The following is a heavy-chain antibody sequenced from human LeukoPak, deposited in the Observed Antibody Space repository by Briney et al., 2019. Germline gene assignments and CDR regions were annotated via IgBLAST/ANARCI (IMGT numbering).Heavy chain of an antibody. Sequence: SETLSLTCTVSGGSISSSSYYWGWIRQPPGKGLEWIGSIYYSGSTYYNPSLKSRVTISVDTSKNQFSLKLSSVTAADTAVYYWAREMAAIPLTGFDPWGKETPVP. CDR1: GGSISSSSYY. D-gene: IGHD2-2*01. V-gene: IGHV4-39*07. J-gene: IGHJ5*02. CDR3: AREMAAIPLTGFDP. CDR2: IYYSGST.